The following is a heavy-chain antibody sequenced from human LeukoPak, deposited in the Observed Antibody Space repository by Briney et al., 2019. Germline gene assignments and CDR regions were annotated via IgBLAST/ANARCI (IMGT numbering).Heavy chain of an antibody. Sequence: GASVKVSCKASGYTFTGYYMHWVRQAPGHGLEWMGRINPNSGGTNYAQKFQGRVTMTRDTPISTAYMELSRLRSDDTAVYYCARAILWFGEWEDYWGQGTLVTVSS. D-gene: IGHD3-10*01. CDR2: INPNSGGT. CDR1: GYTFTGYY. V-gene: IGHV1-2*06. CDR3: ARAILWFGEWEDY. J-gene: IGHJ4*02.